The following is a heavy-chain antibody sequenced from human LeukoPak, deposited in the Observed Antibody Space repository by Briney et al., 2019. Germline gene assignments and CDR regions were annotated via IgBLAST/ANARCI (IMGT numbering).Heavy chain of an antibody. J-gene: IGHJ6*03. CDR1: DDSITMYY. D-gene: IGHD1-1*01. CDR2: VDHTGST. Sequence: PSETLSLTCSVSDDSITMYYWTWIRQPPGKGLEWIGYVDHTGSTNFNPSLNGRVSIFRDTTKNLFSLRLMSVTAADTAVYFCARGRVSSSTWYSTYYYYFYMDVWGKGTTVTVSS. CDR3: ARGRVSSSTWYSTYYYYFYMDV. V-gene: IGHV4-59*01.